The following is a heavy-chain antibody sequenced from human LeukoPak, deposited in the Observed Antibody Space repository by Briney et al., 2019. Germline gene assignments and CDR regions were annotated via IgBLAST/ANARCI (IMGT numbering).Heavy chain of an antibody. CDR3: ASGGGYRAPLGY. D-gene: IGHD5-18*01. J-gene: IGHJ4*02. Sequence: PSETLSLTCTVSGGSISSYYWNWIRQPPGKGLEWIGYIYYSESTNYNPSLKSRVTISVDTSKNQFSLKLNSVTAADTAVYYCASGGGYRAPLGYWGQGTLVTVSS. CDR1: GGSISSYY. CDR2: IYYSEST. V-gene: IGHV4-59*01.